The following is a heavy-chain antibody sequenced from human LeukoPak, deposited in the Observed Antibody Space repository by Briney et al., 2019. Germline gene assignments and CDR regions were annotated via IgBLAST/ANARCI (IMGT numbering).Heavy chain of an antibody. CDR3: ARQCYDFWSGPIGYMDV. D-gene: IGHD3-3*01. V-gene: IGHV4-39*01. J-gene: IGHJ6*03. CDR1: GGSISSSSYY. Sequence: SETLSLTCTVSGGSISSSSYYWGWIRQPPGKGLEWIGSIYYSGSTYYNPSLKSRVTISVDTSKNQFSLKLSSVTAADTAVYYCARQCYDFWSGPIGYMDVWGKGTTVTVSS. CDR2: IYYSGST.